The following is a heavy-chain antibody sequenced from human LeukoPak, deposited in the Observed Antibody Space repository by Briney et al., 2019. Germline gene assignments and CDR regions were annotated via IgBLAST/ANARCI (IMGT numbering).Heavy chain of an antibody. Sequence: PSQTLYITCSPSGGSISHSYWSSAWQPPGKGQEWIGYIYYSGSTDYHPSLKSRVTISIDTSKTHFSLRLSSVTAADTASYYCARGYAYGPNYYFDYWGQGTLVTVSS. CDR2: IYYSGST. J-gene: IGHJ4*02. CDR3: ARGYAYGPNYYFDY. CDR1: GGSISHSY. D-gene: IGHD5-18*01. V-gene: IGHV4-59*01.